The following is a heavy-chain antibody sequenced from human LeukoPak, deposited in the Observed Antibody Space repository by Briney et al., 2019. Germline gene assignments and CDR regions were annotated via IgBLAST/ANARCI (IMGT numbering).Heavy chain of an antibody. CDR2: IIPIFGTA. Sequence: SVKVSCKASGGTFSSYAISWVRQAPGQGLEWMGGIIPIFGTANYAQKFQGRVTITTDESTSTAYMELSSLRSEDTAVYYCARDSSGSYSLHEPLFDYWGQGTLVTVSS. D-gene: IGHD1-26*01. CDR1: GGTFSSYA. J-gene: IGHJ4*02. CDR3: ARDSSGSYSLHEPLFDY. V-gene: IGHV1-69*05.